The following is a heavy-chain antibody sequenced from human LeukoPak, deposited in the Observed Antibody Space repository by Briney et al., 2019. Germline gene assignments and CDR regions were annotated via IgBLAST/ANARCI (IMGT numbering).Heavy chain of an antibody. CDR2: IYYSGST. V-gene: IGHV4-39*07. Sequence: SETLSLTCTVSGGSISSSSYYWGWIRQPPGKGLEWIGSIYYSGSTYYNPSLKSRVTISVDTSKNQFSLKLSSVTAADTAVYYCASNYPGLLPRGVNFAFDIWGQGTMVTVSS. J-gene: IGHJ3*02. CDR1: GGSISSSSYY. D-gene: IGHD3-10*01. CDR3: ASNYPGLLPRGVNFAFDI.